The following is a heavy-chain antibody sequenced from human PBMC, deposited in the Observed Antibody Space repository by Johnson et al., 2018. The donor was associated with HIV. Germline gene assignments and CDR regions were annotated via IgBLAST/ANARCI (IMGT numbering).Heavy chain of an antibody. V-gene: IGHV3-9*01. CDR2: ICLNSDNI. CDR3: ARGVKQQLSVVDAFDI. Sequence: VQLVESGGGLVQPGRSLRLSCAASGFTFADYAMHWVRQAPRKGLEWVSGICLNSDNIAYADSVKGRFTISRDNSKNKMYLQMNSLRAEDTAVYFCARGVKQQLSVVDAFDIWGQGTMVIVSS. CDR1: GFTFADYA. J-gene: IGHJ3*02. D-gene: IGHD1-1*01.